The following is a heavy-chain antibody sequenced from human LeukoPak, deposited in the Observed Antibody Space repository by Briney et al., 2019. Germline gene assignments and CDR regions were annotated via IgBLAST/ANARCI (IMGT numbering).Heavy chain of an antibody. J-gene: IGHJ1*01. V-gene: IGHV3-21*01. CDR1: AFTFSSYS. CDR3: ARADYYDSSGYDWSEYFQH. CDR2: ISGSTSYI. Sequence: GGSLRLSCAASAFTFSSYSMNWVRQAPGKGLEWVSSISGSTSYIYYADSVKGRFTISRDNAKNSLYLQMNSLRAEDTAVYYCARADYYDSSGYDWSEYFQHWGQGTLVTVSS. D-gene: IGHD3-22*01.